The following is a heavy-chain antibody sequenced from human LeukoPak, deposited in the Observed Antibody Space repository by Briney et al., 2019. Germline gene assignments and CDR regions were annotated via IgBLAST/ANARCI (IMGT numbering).Heavy chain of an antibody. CDR3: ARDSIAAYGMDV. V-gene: IGHV3-48*04. J-gene: IGHJ6*02. D-gene: IGHD6-25*01. CDR1: GFTFSNYA. Sequence: HPGGSLRLSCLASGFTFSNYAMCWVRQAPGKGLEWVSGITISGRTAYYADSVKGRFTISRDNAKNSLYLQMNSLRAEDTAVYYCARDSIAAYGMDVWGQGTTVTVSS. CDR2: ITISGRTA.